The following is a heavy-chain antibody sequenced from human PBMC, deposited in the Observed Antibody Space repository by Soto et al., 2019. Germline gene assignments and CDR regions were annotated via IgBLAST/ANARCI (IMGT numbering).Heavy chain of an antibody. D-gene: IGHD3-22*01. CDR1: GGSMSSFY. CDR3: ARSGFYYDMGPSKGWLGP. J-gene: IGHJ5*02. V-gene: IGHV4-59*01. Sequence: PSETLSLTCTVSGGSMSSFYGNWFRQPPGRGLEWIGYVHYSGSTNYNPSLKSRVTISVDTSKNQISLNLSSVAAADTAVYYCARSGFYYDMGPSKGWLGPWGQGTLVTVSS. CDR2: VHYSGST.